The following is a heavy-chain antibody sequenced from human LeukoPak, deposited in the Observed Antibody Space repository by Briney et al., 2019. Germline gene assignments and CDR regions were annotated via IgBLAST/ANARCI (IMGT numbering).Heavy chain of an antibody. V-gene: IGHV1-2*02. CDR2: INPNSGGT. CDR1: GYTLTGYY. CDR3: ARVPDRTSCYDY. Sequence: ASVKVSCKASGYTLTGYYMHWVRQAPGQGLEWMGWINPNSGGTNYAQKFQGRVTMTRDTSISTAYMELSRLRPDDTAVYYCARVPDRTSCYDYWGQGTLVTVSS. J-gene: IGHJ4*02. D-gene: IGHD2-2*01.